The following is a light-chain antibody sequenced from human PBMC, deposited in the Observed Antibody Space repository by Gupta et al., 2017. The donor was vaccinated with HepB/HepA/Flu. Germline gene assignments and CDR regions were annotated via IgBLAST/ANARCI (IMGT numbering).Light chain of an antibody. V-gene: IGKV1-5*03. CDR3: LHHRDYWWT. Sequence: DIQMTQSPSSLSASVGDRITITCRASQSIGSRLAWYQQKPGRAPKLLVYQATILETGVPPRFRGSGSGTDFTLAISTLQADDFATYYCLHHRDYWWTFGQGTRVEI. CDR2: QAT. CDR1: QSIGSR. J-gene: IGKJ1*01.